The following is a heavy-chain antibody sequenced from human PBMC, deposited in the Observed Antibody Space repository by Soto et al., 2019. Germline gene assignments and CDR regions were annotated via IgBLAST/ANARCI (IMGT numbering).Heavy chain of an antibody. D-gene: IGHD5-12*01. Sequence: QVQLQQWGAGLLKPSETLSLNCAVNGGSLSGYYWSWIRQPPGKGLEWIGEIKDGGRTNYSPSLKGRAPISPHTPNTQLPRRRYSVTAADTGVYYCARGQEGVVATHWDQGTLVTVSS. V-gene: IGHV4-34*01. J-gene: IGHJ4*02. CDR3: ARGQEGVVATH. CDR2: IKDGGRT. CDR1: GGSLSGYY.